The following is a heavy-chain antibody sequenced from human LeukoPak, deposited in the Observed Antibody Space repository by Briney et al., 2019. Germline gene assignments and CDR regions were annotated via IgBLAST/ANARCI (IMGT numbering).Heavy chain of an antibody. CDR2: ISSSSSYI. CDR1: GLTFSSYE. V-gene: IGHV3-21*01. J-gene: IGHJ4*02. Sequence: PGGSLRLSCAASGLTFSSYEMNWVRQAPGKGLEWVSSISSSSSYIYYADSVKGRFTISRDNAKNSLYLQMNSLRAEDTAVYYCARAAENYGGRFDSWGQGTLVTVSS. CDR3: ARAAENYGGRFDS. D-gene: IGHD3-16*01.